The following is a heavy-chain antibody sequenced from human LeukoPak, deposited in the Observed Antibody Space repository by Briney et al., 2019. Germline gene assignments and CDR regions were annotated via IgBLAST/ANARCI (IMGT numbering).Heavy chain of an antibody. Sequence: SETLSLTCTVSGGAISSYYWSWIRQPPGKGLEWIGYIYYRGSTNYNPSLKSQVTISVDTSKNQFSLKLSSVTAADTAVYYCARYVWGSYPTFEDYWGQGTLVTVSS. CDR3: ARYVWGSYPTFEDY. D-gene: IGHD3-16*02. CDR1: GGAISSYY. J-gene: IGHJ4*02. CDR2: IYYRGST. V-gene: IGHV4-59*01.